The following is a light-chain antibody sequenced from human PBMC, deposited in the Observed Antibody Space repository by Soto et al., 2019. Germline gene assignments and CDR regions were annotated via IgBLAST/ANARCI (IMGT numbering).Light chain of an antibody. V-gene: IGKV4-1*01. CDR1: QSVLYSSNNKNY. J-gene: IGKJ4*01. CDR2: WAS. Sequence: DIVMTQSPDSLAVSLGERATIDCNSSQSVLYSSNNKNYLAWYQQKPGQPPKLLIYWASTRESGVPDRFSGSGSGTDFTLTISSLQAEDVAVYYCQQYYSTPRTFGGGTKVDIK. CDR3: QQYYSTPRT.